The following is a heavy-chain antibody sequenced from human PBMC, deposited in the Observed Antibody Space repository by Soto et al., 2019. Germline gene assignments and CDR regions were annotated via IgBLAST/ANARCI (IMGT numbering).Heavy chain of an antibody. D-gene: IGHD4-17*01. CDR1: GGSISSSSYY. Sequence: PSETLSLTCTVSGGSISSSSYYWGWIRQPPGKGLEWIGSIYYSGSTYYNPSLKIRVNISVDTSKNQFSLKLSSVTAADTAVYYCARLRFGDYDYWGQGTLVTVSS. CDR3: ARLRFGDYDY. V-gene: IGHV4-39*01. J-gene: IGHJ4*02. CDR2: IYYSGST.